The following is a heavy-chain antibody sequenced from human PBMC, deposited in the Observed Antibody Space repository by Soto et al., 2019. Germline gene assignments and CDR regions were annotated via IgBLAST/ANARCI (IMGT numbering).Heavy chain of an antibody. CDR1: GFTFSSYG. CDR2: ISYDGSNK. D-gene: IGHD3-10*01. J-gene: IGHJ4*02. Sequence: GVSLRLSCSASGFTFSSYGMHWVRQAPGKGLEWVAVISYDGSNKYYADSVKGRFTISRDNSKNTLYLQMNSLRAEDTAVYYCAKHRSLVRGPLPYWGQGTLVTVSA. V-gene: IGHV3-30*18. CDR3: AKHRSLVRGPLPY.